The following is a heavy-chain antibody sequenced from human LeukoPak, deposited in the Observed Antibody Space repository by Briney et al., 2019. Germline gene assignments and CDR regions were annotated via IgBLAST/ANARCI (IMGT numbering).Heavy chain of an antibody. Sequence: GGSLRLSCAASGFTFSNYGLSWVRQAPGKGLEWVSGITGSGGSTYYADSVKGRFTISRDNSKNTLYLQMNSLRAEDTAVYYCARDLGFVGATRGFDYWGQGTLVTVSS. CDR1: GFTFSNYG. V-gene: IGHV3-23*01. CDR3: ARDLGFVGATRGFDY. D-gene: IGHD1-26*01. J-gene: IGHJ4*02. CDR2: ITGSGGST.